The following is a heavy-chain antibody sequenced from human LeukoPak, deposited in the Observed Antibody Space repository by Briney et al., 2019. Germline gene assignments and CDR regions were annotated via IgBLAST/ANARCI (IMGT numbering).Heavy chain of an antibody. D-gene: IGHD2-2*01. Sequence: SETLSLTCAVYGGSFSGYYWSWIRRPPGKGLEWIGEINHSGSTNYNPSLKSRVTISVDTSKNQFSLKLSSVTAADTAVYYCARGSRISGGQYCSSTSCYGYNWFDPWGQGTLVTVSS. J-gene: IGHJ5*02. CDR3: ARGSRISGGQYCSSTSCYGYNWFDP. V-gene: IGHV4-34*01. CDR1: GGSFSGYY. CDR2: INHSGST.